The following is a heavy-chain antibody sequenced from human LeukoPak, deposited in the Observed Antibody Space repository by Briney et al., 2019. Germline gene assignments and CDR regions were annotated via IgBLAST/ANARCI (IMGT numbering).Heavy chain of an antibody. CDR3: ARERSSSEENDAFDI. CDR2: IYYSGST. J-gene: IGHJ3*02. D-gene: IGHD3-22*01. V-gene: IGHV4-30-4*08. Sequence: SETLSLTCTVSGGSISSGDYYWSWIRQPPGKGLEWIGYIYYSGSTYYNPSLKSRVTISVDTSKNQFSLKLSSVTAADTAVYYCARERSSSEENDAFDIWGQGTMVTVSP. CDR1: GGSISSGDYY.